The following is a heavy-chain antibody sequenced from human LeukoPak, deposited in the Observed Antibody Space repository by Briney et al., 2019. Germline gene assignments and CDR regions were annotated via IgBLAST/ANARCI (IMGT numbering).Heavy chain of an antibody. CDR2: SSRNGRDT. J-gene: IGHJ4*02. CDR3: AKGSLGNWYFFDY. Sequence: GGSLRLSCAASGFTFGSFAMSWVRQAPGKGPEWVSTSSRNGRDTYYADSVKGRFTIFRDNSKNTLYLQMNSLRVEDTAVYYCAKGSLGNWYFFDYWGLGTLVTVSS. CDR1: GFTFGSFA. V-gene: IGHV3-23*01. D-gene: IGHD1-1*01.